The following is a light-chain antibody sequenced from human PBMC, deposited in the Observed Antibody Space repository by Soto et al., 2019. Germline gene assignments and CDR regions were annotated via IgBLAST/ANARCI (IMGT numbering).Light chain of an antibody. CDR3: LVWDNSGDRYV. CDR1: DIGSKS. J-gene: IGLJ1*01. Sequence: SYELTQPPSVSVAPGQTARITCGGNDIGSKSVHWDQQKPGQAPVVVVYEDYDRPSGIPERFSGSNSGNTATLTITRVEAGDEADYYCLVWDNSGDRYVFGTGTKLTVL. CDR2: EDY. V-gene: IGLV3-21*02.